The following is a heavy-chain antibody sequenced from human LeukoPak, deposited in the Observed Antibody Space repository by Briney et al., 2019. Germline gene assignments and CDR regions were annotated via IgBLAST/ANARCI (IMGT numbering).Heavy chain of an antibody. CDR3: ATGSGHAFDI. CDR2: INSDGSST. J-gene: IGHJ3*02. V-gene: IGHV3-74*01. D-gene: IGHD2-15*01. CDR1: GFTFSSYA. Sequence: GGSLRLSCAASGFTFSSYAMSWVRQAPGKGLVWVSRINSDGSSTSYADSVKGRFTISRDNAKNTLHLQMNSLRAEDTAVYYCATGSGHAFDIWGQGTMVTVSS.